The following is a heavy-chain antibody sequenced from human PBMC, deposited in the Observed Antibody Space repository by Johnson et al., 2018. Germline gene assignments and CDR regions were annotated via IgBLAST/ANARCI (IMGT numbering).Heavy chain of an antibody. Sequence: VQLVQSGGGLVQXGGSLRLSCAGSGFTFTSYAMNWVRQAPGKGLEWVSAISGGGDFTYYADSVKGRFTISRDNSKNTLYLQMNSLRAEDTALYYCAKTRGYYYESSDYWGQGTLVTVSS. J-gene: IGHJ4*02. D-gene: IGHD3-22*01. V-gene: IGHV3-23*04. CDR1: GFTFTSYA. CDR3: AKTRGYYYESSDY. CDR2: ISGGGDFT.